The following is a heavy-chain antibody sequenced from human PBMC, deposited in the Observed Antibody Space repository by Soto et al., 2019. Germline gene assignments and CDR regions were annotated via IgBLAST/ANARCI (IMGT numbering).Heavy chain of an antibody. CDR3: ARDQAPHSYYYDSSGYYYIVPHFDY. V-gene: IGHV1-18*01. D-gene: IGHD3-22*01. Sequence: QVQLVQSGAEVKKPGASVKVSCKASGYTFTSYGISWVRQAPGQGLEWMGWISAYNGNTNYAQKLQGRVTMTTDTSTSTAYMELRSLRSDDTAVYYCARDQAPHSYYYDSSGYYYIVPHFDYWGQGTLVTVSS. CDR2: ISAYNGNT. J-gene: IGHJ4*02. CDR1: GYTFTSYG.